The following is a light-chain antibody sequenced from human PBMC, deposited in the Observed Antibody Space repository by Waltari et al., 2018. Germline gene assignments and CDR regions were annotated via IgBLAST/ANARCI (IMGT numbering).Light chain of an antibody. CDR1: SRDVGGYNY. CDR2: AVS. J-gene: IGLJ1*01. CDR3: SSYTSSTTFYV. V-gene: IGLV2-14*01. Sequence: QSALTQPASVSGSPGQSITISCTGTSRDVGGYNYVSWYQQHPGKAPKLIIYAVSDRPSGVSNRFSGSKSDNTASLTISGLQAEDEADYYCSSYTSSTTFYVFGTGTKVTVL.